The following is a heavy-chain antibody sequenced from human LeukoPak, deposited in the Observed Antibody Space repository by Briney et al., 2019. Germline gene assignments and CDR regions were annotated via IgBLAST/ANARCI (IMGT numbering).Heavy chain of an antibody. Sequence: GASVKVSCKASGYTFTPYDINWVRQAPGQGLEWLGWLSPTSGNTGYAQKFQGRVTMTRDTSTSTVYMESSSLTSYDTAVYYCAGCEAIVGFYWGERTLVTVSS. V-gene: IGHV1-8*01. CDR3: AGCEAIVGFY. J-gene: IGHJ4*02. D-gene: IGHD1-26*01. CDR1: GYTFTPYD. CDR2: LSPTSGNT.